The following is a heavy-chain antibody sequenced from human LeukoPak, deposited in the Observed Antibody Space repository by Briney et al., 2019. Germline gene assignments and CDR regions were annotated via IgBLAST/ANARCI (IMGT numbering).Heavy chain of an antibody. CDR1: GGSISSYY. V-gene: IGHV4-59*08. J-gene: IGHJ4*02. CDR2: ISDIGSI. Sequence: SETLSLTCTVSGGSISSYYWSWIRQPPGKGLEWIAYISDIGSINYNPSLKSQVTISLDTSKNQSSLKLSSVTAAATAVYYCAGHHPRNTVDFWGQGTLVTVSS. CDR3: AGHHPRNTVDF. D-gene: IGHD2/OR15-2a*01.